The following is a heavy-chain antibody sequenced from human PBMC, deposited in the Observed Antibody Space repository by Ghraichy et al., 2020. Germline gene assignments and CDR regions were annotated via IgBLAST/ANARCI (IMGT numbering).Heavy chain of an antibody. CDR2: IYHSRIT. J-gene: IGHJ4*02. Sequence: SETLSLTCTVSGGSISSSSYYWGWIRQPPGKGLEWIGSIYHSRITFYNPSLKSRVSMSVDTSDNKFSLNLSSVTVTETAMYYCARFGGYSPWGQGTLVIVSS. CDR3: ARFGGYSP. CDR1: GGSISSSSYY. D-gene: IGHD2-21*01. V-gene: IGHV4-39*01.